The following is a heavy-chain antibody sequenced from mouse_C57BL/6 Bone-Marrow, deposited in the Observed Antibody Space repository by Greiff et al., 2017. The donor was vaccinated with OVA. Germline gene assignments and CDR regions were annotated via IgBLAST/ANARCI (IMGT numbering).Heavy chain of an antibody. V-gene: IGHV1-66*01. D-gene: IGHD1-1*01. CDR3: ARVGLYSWYFDV. CDR1: GYSFTRYY. J-gene: IGHJ1*03. Sequence: QVQLQQSGPELVQPGASVSISCKASGYSFTRYYIHWVKQSPGQGLEWIGWLYPGSGNTKYNEKFKGKATLTADTSSSTAYMQLSSLTSEDSAVYDRARVGLYSWYFDVWGTGTTVTVSS. CDR2: LYPGSGNT.